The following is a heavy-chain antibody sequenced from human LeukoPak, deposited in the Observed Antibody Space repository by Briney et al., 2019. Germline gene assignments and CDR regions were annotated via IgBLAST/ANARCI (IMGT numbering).Heavy chain of an antibody. CDR1: GFTVSSNY. D-gene: IGHD2-21*01. CDR3: ARSVMVDY. CDR2: IYSAGTT. V-gene: IGHV3-53*01. J-gene: IGHJ4*02. Sequence: PGGSLRLSCAASGFTVSSNYMNWVRQAPGKGLEWVSIIYSAGTTYYADSVKGRFTISRDNSKDTLYLQMNSLRAEDTAVYYCARSVMVDYWGQGTQVTVSS.